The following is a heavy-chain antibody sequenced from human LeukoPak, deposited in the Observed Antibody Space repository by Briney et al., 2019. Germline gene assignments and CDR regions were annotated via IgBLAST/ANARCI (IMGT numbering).Heavy chain of an antibody. CDR3: EGSAGY. CDR2: IKKDGSEK. Sequence: GGSLRLSCAVSGFTFSISWMSWVRQAPGKGLEWVAKIKKDGSEKYYVDSVKGRFTISRDNAKNSLYLQMNSLRVEDTAVYYCEGSAGYWGQGTLVTVSS. J-gene: IGHJ4*02. CDR1: GFTFSISW. V-gene: IGHV3-7*01. D-gene: IGHD6-19*01.